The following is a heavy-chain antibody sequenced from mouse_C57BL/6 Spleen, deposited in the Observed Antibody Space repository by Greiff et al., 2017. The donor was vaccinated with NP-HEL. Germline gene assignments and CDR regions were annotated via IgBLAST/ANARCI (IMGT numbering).Heavy chain of an antibody. J-gene: IGHJ1*03. CDR3: ARYKTTVVATDWYFDV. CDR2: IDPNSGGT. Sequence: QVQLQQPGAELVKPGASVKLSCKASGYTFTSYWMHWVKQRPGRGLEWIGRIDPNSGGTKYNEKFKSKATLTVDKPSSTAYMQLSSLTSEDSAVYSCARYKTTVVATDWYFDVWGTGTTVTVAS. V-gene: IGHV1-72*01. CDR1: GYTFTSYW. D-gene: IGHD1-1*01.